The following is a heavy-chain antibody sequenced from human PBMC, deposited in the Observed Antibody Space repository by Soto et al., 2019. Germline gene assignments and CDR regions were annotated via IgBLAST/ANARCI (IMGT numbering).Heavy chain of an antibody. CDR2: ISYDGSNK. CDR3: KAEGSITMVRGVIITPDY. D-gene: IGHD3-10*01. V-gene: IGHV3-30-3*01. J-gene: IGHJ4*02. Sequence: QVQLVESGGGVVQPGRSLRLSCAASGFTFSSYAMHWVRQAPGKGLEWVAVISYDGSNKYYADSVKGRFTISRDNSKNTLYLQMNSLRAEDTAVYYCKAEGSITMVRGVIITPDYWGQGTLVTVSS. CDR1: GFTFSSYA.